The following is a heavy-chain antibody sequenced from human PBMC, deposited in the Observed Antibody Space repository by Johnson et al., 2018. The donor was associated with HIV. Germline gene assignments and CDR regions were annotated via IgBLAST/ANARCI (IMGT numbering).Heavy chain of an antibody. Sequence: IRLAPGKGLEWVSYISSSGSTKYYADFVKGRFTISRDNAKKSLYLQMNSLRAEDTALYYCARDSTPWGADYVGYAFDIWGRGTMVTVSS. D-gene: IGHD4-17*01. J-gene: IGHJ3*02. CDR3: ARDSTPWGADYVGYAFDI. V-gene: IGHV3-11*04. CDR2: ISSSGSTK.